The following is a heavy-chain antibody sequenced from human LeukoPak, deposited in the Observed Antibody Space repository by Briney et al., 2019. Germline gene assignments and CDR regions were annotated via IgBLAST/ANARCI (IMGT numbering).Heavy chain of an antibody. CDR2: ISAYNGNT. Sequence: ASVKVSCKASGYTFTSYGISWVRQAPGQGLEWMGWISAYNGNTNYAQKLQGRVTMTTDTSTSTAYMELRSLRSEDTAVYYCARVPSQGGNAGAFDIWGQETMVTVSS. J-gene: IGHJ3*02. V-gene: IGHV1-18*01. D-gene: IGHD3-10*01. CDR3: ARVPSQGGNAGAFDI. CDR1: GYTFTSYG.